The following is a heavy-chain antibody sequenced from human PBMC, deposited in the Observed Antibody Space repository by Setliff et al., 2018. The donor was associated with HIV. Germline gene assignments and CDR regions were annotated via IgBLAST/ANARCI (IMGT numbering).Heavy chain of an antibody. CDR1: GGSISSSSYY. CDR3: ARDTNPLDPNFWSGYSRGWFDP. V-gene: IGHV4-39*07. CDR2: MPYSGST. D-gene: IGHD3-3*01. Sequence: SETLSLTCIVSGGSISSSSYYWGWIRQPPGKGLEWLGSMPYSGSTYYNPSLKSRVTISVDTSKNQFSLKLNSVAAADTAVYYCARDTNPLDPNFWSGYSRGWFDPWGQGTLVTVSS. J-gene: IGHJ5*02.